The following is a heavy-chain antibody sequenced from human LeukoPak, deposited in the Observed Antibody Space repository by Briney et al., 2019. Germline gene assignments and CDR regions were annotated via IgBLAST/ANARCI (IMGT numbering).Heavy chain of an antibody. CDR1: GFTFSSYA. CDR2: IKQDGSEK. D-gene: IGHD1-26*01. Sequence: GSLRLSCAASGFTFSSYAMSWVRQAPGKGLEWVANIKQDGSEKYYVDSVKGRFTISRDNAKDSLYLQMNSLRAEDTAVYYCARGRRELLGYWGQGTLVTVSS. J-gene: IGHJ4*02. V-gene: IGHV3-7*03. CDR3: ARGRRELLGY.